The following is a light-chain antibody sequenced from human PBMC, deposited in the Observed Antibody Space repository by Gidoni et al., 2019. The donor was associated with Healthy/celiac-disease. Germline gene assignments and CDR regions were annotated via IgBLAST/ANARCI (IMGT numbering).Light chain of an antibody. Sequence: QSVLTQPPSVSGAPGQRVTISCTGSSSNIGAGYDVHWYQQLPGTPPKLPIYGNSNRPSGVPDRFSGSKSGTSASLAITGLQAEDEADYYCQSYDSSLSGSRVFGGGTKLTVL. CDR3: QSYDSSLSGSRV. CDR2: GNS. J-gene: IGLJ2*01. CDR1: SSNIGAGYD. V-gene: IGLV1-40*01.